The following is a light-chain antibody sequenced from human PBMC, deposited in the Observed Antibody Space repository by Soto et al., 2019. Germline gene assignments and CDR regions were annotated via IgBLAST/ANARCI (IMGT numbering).Light chain of an antibody. J-gene: IGKJ1*01. V-gene: IGKV3-20*01. Sequence: EIVLTQSPGTLSLSPGDRATLSWRASQSVNSNYLAWYQRKPGQAPRLLIYGASNRATDIPYRFSASGSGTDFTLTITRLEAEDFAVYYCQQYDSTPPTFGQGTKVEVK. CDR2: GAS. CDR3: QQYDSTPPT. CDR1: QSVNSNY.